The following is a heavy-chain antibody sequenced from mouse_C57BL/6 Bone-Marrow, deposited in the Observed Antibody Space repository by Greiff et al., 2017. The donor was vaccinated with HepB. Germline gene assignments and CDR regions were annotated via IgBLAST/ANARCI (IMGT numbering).Heavy chain of an antibody. Sequence: VQLQQSGPGLVKPSQSLSLTCSVTGYSITSGYYWNWIRQFPGNKLEWMGYISYDGSNNYNPSLKNRISITRDTSKNQFFLKLNSVTTEDTATYYCASGRSGYFDYWGQGTTLTVSS. J-gene: IGHJ2*01. CDR3: ASGRSGYFDY. D-gene: IGHD3-1*01. V-gene: IGHV3-6*01. CDR2: ISYDGSN. CDR1: GYSITSGYY.